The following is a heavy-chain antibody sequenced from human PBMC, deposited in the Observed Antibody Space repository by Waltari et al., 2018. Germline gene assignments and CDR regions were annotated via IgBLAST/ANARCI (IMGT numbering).Heavy chain of an antibody. D-gene: IGHD6-19*01. CDR3: ARPGSGWSFDY. J-gene: IGHJ4*02. CDR2: IYYSGST. CDR1: GGSISSSSYY. Sequence: QLQLQESGPGLVTPSATLSLTCTVSGGSISSSSYYWGWIRQPPGKGLEWIGSIYYSGSTYYNPYLKSRVTISVDTSKNQFSLKLSSVTAADTAVYYCARPGSGWSFDYWGQGTLVTVSS. V-gene: IGHV4-39*01.